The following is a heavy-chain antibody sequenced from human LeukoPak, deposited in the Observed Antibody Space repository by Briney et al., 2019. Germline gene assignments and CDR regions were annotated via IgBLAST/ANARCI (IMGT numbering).Heavy chain of an antibody. Sequence: PGGSLRLSCTASGFTFGDYAMSWFRQAPGKGLECAASISRNSGDYTLYAASVKGRFTISRDNSRSTLYLQMNSLRAEDTAVYYCSKKGQNEDYGKPDWGQGTLVTVSS. J-gene: IGHJ4*02. V-gene: IGHV3-23*01. CDR2: ISRNSGDYT. D-gene: IGHD4-17*01. CDR1: GFTFGDYA. CDR3: SKKGQNEDYGKPD.